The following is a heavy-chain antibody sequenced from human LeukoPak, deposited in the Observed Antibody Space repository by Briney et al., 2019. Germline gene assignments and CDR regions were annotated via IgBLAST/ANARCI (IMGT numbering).Heavy chain of an antibody. CDR1: GGSFSGYY. J-gene: IGHJ4*02. CDR2: INHSGST. V-gene: IGHV4-34*01. Sequence: SETLSLTCAVYGGSFSGYYWSWIRQPPGKGLEWIGEINHSGSTNYNPSLKSRVTISVDTSKNQFSLELSSVTAADTAVYYCARMGRYYDFWSGPLVGYWGQGTLVTVSS. D-gene: IGHD3-3*01. CDR3: ARMGRYYDFWSGPLVGY.